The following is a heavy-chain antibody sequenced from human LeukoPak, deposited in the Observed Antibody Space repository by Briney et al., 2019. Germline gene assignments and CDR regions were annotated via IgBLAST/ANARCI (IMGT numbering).Heavy chain of an antibody. Sequence: ASVKVSCKASGYTFTSYDINWVRQATGQGLEWMGWMNPNSGNTGYAQKFQGRVTMTRNTSISTAYMELSSLRSDDTAVYYCARGQYDILTDGMDVWGQGTTVTVSS. V-gene: IGHV1-8*01. CDR2: MNPNSGNT. D-gene: IGHD3-9*01. J-gene: IGHJ6*02. CDR1: GYTFTSYD. CDR3: ARGQYDILTDGMDV.